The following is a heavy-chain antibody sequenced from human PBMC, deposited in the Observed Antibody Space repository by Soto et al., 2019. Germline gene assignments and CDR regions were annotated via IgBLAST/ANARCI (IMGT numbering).Heavy chain of an antibody. D-gene: IGHD6-6*01. CDR2: IVPMFGTP. CDR1: GCTFADFI. Sequence: ASVKVSCKASGCTFADFIMNCVRQTPGQVLEWMGGIVPMFGTPTYAEKFKGRVTISATGSTSTAYMELTSLRSEDTAVYYCARNGTYSSSLSQYSGMDVWGQGTTVTVSS. J-gene: IGHJ6*02. CDR3: ARNGTYSSSLSQYSGMDV. V-gene: IGHV1-69*13.